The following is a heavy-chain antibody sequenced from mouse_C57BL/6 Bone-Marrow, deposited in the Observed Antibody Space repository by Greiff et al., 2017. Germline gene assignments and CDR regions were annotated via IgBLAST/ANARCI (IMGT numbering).Heavy chain of an antibody. D-gene: IGHD2-4*01. CDR3: AREAIYYDYDRHGYYYAIDY. V-gene: IGHV1-7*01. CDR2: INPSSGYT. CDR1: GYTFTSYW. J-gene: IGHJ4*01. Sequence: QVQLKESGAELAKPGASVKLSCKASGYTFTSYWMHWVKQRPGQGLEWIGYINPSSGYTKYNQKFKDKATLTADKSSSTAYMQLSSLTYEDSAVYYCAREAIYYDYDRHGYYYAIDYWGQGTSVTVSS.